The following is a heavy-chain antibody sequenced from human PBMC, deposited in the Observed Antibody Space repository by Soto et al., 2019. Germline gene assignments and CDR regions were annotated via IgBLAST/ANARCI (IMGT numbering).Heavy chain of an antibody. CDR3: ASGGLTGDPPGVHFDY. V-gene: IGHV1-2*02. CDR1: GYTFTGYY. J-gene: IGHJ4*02. D-gene: IGHD7-27*01. CDR2: INPNSGGT. Sequence: ASVKVSCKASGYTFTGYYMHWVRQAPGQGLEWMGWINPNSGGTNYAQKFQGRVTMTRDTSISTAYMELSRLRSDDTAVYYCASGGLTGDPPGVHFDYWGQGTLVTVSS.